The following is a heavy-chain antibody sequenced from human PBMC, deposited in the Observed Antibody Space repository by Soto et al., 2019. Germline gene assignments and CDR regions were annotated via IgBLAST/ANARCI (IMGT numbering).Heavy chain of an antibody. CDR2: ISSSSSYT. D-gene: IGHD6-13*01. Sequence: EVQLVESGGGLVKPGGSLRLSWAGSGVIIRNYAMNWVRQAPGKGLEWVSAISSSSSYTYSADSLKGRFTISRDNAANSLYLQMNDLRAEDTAVYYCARSIAAAVGRVAFDPWGQGPLVTVSS. CDR3: ARSIAAAVGRVAFDP. V-gene: IGHV3-21*01. CDR1: GVIIRNYA. J-gene: IGHJ5*02.